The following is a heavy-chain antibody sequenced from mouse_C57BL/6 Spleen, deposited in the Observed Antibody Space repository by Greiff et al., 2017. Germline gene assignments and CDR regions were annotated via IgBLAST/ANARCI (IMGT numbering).Heavy chain of an antibody. CDR2: IDPSDSYT. CDR3: ARGALPPMDY. CDR1: GYTFTSYW. D-gene: IGHD5-5*01. V-gene: IGHV1-69*01. Sequence: QVQLKQPGAELVMPGASVKLSCKASGYTFTSYWMHWVKQRPGQGLEWIGEIDPSDSYTNYNQKFKGKSTLTVDKSSSTAYMQLSSLTSEDSAVYYCARGALPPMDYWGQGTSVTVSS. J-gene: IGHJ4*01.